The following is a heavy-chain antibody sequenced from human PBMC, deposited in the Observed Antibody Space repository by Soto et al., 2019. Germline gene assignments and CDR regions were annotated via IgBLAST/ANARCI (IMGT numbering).Heavy chain of an antibody. D-gene: IGHD2-2*02. CDR3: ASSYSVPAAIGS. CDR1: GYTFTSYA. CDR2: INAGNGNT. V-gene: IGHV1-3*01. Sequence: QVQLVQSGADVKKPGASVKVSCKASGYTFTSYAMHWVRQAPGQRLEWMGWINAGNGNTKYSQTVQGRVTITRDTSASAGYMGLSLLRSERTAVYYCASSYSVPAAIGSWGRGPLVTFS. J-gene: IGHJ4*02.